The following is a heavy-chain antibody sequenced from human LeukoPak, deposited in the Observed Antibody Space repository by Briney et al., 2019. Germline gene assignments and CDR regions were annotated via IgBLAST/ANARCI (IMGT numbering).Heavy chain of an antibody. V-gene: IGHV3-74*01. Sequence: GGSLRLSCEASGFTFSRYWMHWVRQVPGKGLVWVSRVNSDGTNTLYADSVRGRFTISRDNAKSTLYLQMNSLRAEDTAVYYCAKDRVDIVVVSEAYYYGMDVWGQGTTVTVSS. CDR3: AKDRVDIVVVSEAYYYGMDV. J-gene: IGHJ6*02. CDR2: VNSDGTNT. D-gene: IGHD2-2*01. CDR1: GFTFSRYW.